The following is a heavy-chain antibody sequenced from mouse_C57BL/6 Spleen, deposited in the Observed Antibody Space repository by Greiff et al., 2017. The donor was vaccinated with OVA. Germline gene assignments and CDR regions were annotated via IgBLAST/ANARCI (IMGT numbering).Heavy chain of an antibody. CDR3: ASAAYDYDGAWFAY. V-gene: IGHV3-1*01. D-gene: IGHD2-4*01. CDR1: GYSITSGYD. Sequence: EVKLMESGPGMVKPSQSLSLTCTVTGYSITSGYDWHWIRHFPGNKLEWLGYISYSGSTNYNPYFKSRISITHDTSKNHFFLKLKSVTTEETATYYCASAAYDYDGAWFAYWGQGTLVTVSA. J-gene: IGHJ3*01. CDR2: ISYSGST.